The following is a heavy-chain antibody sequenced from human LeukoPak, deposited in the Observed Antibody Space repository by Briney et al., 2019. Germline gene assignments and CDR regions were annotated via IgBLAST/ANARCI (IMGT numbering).Heavy chain of an antibody. J-gene: IGHJ6*03. CDR1: GGSISSYY. V-gene: IGHV4-4*07. CDR2: IYTSGST. CDR3: ARELEVAAAGLYYCYYMDV. Sequence: SETLSLTCTVSGGSISSYYWSWIRQPAGKGLEWIGRIYTSGSTNYNPSLKSRVTMSVDTSKNQFSLKLSSVTAADTAVYYCARELEVAAAGLYYCYYMDVWGKGTTVTVSS. D-gene: IGHD6-13*01.